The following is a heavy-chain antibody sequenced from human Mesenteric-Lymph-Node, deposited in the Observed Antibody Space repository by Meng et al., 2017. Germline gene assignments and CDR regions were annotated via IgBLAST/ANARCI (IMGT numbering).Heavy chain of an antibody. D-gene: IGHD2-15*01. Sequence: GESLKISCAASGFTFSSYGMHWVRQAPGKGLEWVAVISYDGSNKYYADSVKGRFTISRDNSKNTLYLQMNSLRAEDTAVYYCARDRVCSGGSCYSDFQHWGQGTLVTVSS. CDR1: GFTFSSYG. V-gene: IGHV3-30*06. J-gene: IGHJ1*01. CDR3: ARDRVCSGGSCYSDFQH. CDR2: ISYDGSNK.